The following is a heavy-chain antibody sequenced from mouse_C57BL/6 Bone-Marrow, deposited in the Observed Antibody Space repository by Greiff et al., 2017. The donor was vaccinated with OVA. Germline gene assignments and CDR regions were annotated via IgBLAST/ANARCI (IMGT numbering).Heavy chain of an antibody. D-gene: IGHD3-2*02. Sequence: QVQLKESGAELVRPGTSVKMSCQASGYTFTNYWLGWAKQRPGHGLEWIGDLYPGGGYTTYNEKFKGKAPMTAVKSSSTASTHVSSLTSEDSAIYYCAREVRGYWYFDVWGTGTTVTVSS. J-gene: IGHJ1*03. CDR2: LYPGGGYT. V-gene: IGHV1-63*01. CDR1: GYTFTNYW. CDR3: AREVRGYWYFDV.